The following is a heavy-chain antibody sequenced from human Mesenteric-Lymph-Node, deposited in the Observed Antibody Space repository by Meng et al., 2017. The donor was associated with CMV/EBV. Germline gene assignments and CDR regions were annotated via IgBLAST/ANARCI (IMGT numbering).Heavy chain of an antibody. D-gene: IGHD2-15*01. V-gene: IGHV4-61*01. CDR2: ISHSGST. CDR3: ATSKKHCSDYSCYPAFDM. Sequence: SETLSLTCTVSGGFVSSDNYYWSWIRQSPGKGLEWFGSISHSGSTDYNPSLTSRLTMSVDTSKNQVSLQVISVTAADTAVYYCATSKKHCSDYSCYPAFDMWGQGTWVTVSS. J-gene: IGHJ3*02. CDR1: GGFVSSDNYY.